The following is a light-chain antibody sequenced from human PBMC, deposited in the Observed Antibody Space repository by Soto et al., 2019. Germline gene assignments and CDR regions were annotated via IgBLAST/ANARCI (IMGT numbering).Light chain of an antibody. CDR2: SAS. J-gene: IGKJ4*01. CDR3: QQSYRLPLT. V-gene: IGKV1-39*01. CDR1: QSISSW. Sequence: DIQMTQSPSTLSASVGDRVSITCRASQSISSWLAWYQQKPGKAPKLLIYSASYLQSGVPSNFSGSGSGTDFTLSIVTLQPEDSGTYFCQQSYRLPLTFGGGTKVDIK.